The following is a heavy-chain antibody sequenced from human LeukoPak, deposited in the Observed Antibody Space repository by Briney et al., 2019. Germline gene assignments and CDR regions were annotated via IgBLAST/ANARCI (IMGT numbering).Heavy chain of an antibody. CDR2: ISSSSNAI. Sequence: GGSLRLSCAASGFTFSSHSTNWVRQAPGKGLEWVSYISSSSNAIHYADSVKGRFTISRDNAKNSLYLQMNSLRAEDTAVYFCARGYDSGVSFYWGQGTLVTVSS. V-gene: IGHV3-48*01. J-gene: IGHJ4*02. CDR1: GFTFSSHS. CDR3: ARGYDSGVSFY. D-gene: IGHD3-10*01.